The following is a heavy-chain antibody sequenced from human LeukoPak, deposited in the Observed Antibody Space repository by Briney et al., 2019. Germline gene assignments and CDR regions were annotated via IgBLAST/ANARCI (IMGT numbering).Heavy chain of an antibody. J-gene: IGHJ4*02. CDR1: GFTFDDYG. CDR3: ARVASNYDFDY. Sequence: GGSLRLSCAASGFTFDDYGMTWVRQAPGKRLEWVSGINWNGGSTGYADSVKGRFAISRDNAKNSPYLQMNSLRAEDTALYYCARVASNYDFDYWGQGTLVTVSS. V-gene: IGHV3-20*04. CDR2: INWNGGST. D-gene: IGHD4-11*01.